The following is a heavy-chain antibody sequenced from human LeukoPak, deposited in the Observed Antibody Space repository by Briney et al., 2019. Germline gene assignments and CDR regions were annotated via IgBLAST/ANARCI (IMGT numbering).Heavy chain of an antibody. D-gene: IGHD2-21*01. V-gene: IGHV3-21*01. Sequence: GSLVLSCAASGFPFSSFSMNWVRQAPGKGLEWVSSISSSSSYIYYADSVKGRFTISRDNAKNSLYLQMNSLRAEDTAVYYCARVSGSYCGGDCYFYDAFDIWGQGTMVTVSS. J-gene: IGHJ3*02. CDR1: GFPFSSFS. CDR3: ARVSGSYCGGDCYFYDAFDI. CDR2: ISSSSSYI.